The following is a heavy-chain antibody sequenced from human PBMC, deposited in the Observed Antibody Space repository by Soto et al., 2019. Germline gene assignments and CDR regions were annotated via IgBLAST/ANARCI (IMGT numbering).Heavy chain of an antibody. V-gene: IGHV4-61*01. J-gene: IGHJ5*02. CDR3: TRGPPRVQWFDP. CDR1: GGAVSSGTYY. Sequence: SEILSLTCTVSGGAVSSGTYYWSWIRQPPGKGLEWIGHIYFTGSTNYNPSLKSRVTMSLDTSRNQFSLKLSSVTAADTAVYYCTRGPPRVQWFDPWGLGTLVTV. CDR2: IYFTGST.